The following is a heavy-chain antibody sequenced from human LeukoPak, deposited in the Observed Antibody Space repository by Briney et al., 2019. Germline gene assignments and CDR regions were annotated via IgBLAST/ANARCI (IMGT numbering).Heavy chain of an antibody. CDR1: GGSISSSSYY. J-gene: IGHJ4*02. CDR2: IYYSGST. Sequence: PSETLSLTCTVSGGSISSSSYYWGWIRQPPGKGLEWIGSIYYSGSTYYNPSLKRRVTISVDTSKNQFSLKLSSVTAADTAVYYCARFSQQWLALSDYWGQGTLVTVSS. V-gene: IGHV4-39*01. D-gene: IGHD6-19*01. CDR3: ARFSQQWLALSDY.